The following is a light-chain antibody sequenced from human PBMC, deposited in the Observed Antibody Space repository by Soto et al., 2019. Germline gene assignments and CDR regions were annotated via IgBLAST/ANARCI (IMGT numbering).Light chain of an antibody. J-gene: IGLJ1*01. CDR3: SSYAGSNNFV. V-gene: IGLV2-8*01. Sequence: QSVLTQPPSASGSPGQSVTISCTGTSSDVGGYNYVSWYQQHPGKAPKLMIYEVSKRPSGVPDRFSASKSGNTASLTVSGLHADDEADYYCSSYAGSNNFVFGTGTKLTVL. CDR1: SSDVGGYNY. CDR2: EVS.